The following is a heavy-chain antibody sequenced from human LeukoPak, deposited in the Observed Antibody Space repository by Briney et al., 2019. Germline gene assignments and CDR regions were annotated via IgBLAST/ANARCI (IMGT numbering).Heavy chain of an antibody. CDR3: ATNRPHIVVVVAPDY. CDR1: GFTFSSYT. CDR2: ISSSSSYI. Sequence: GGSLRLSCAASGFTFSSYTMYWVRQAPGKGLEWVSSISSSSSYIYYADSVKGRFTISRDNAKNSLYLQMNSLRAEDTAVYYCATNRPHIVVVVAPDYWGQGTLVTVSS. J-gene: IGHJ4*02. D-gene: IGHD2-15*01. V-gene: IGHV3-21*01.